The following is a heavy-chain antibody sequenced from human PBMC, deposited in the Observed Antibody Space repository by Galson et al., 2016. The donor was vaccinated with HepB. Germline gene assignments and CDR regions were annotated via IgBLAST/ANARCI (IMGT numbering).Heavy chain of an antibody. V-gene: IGHV3-30*03. CDR1: GFTFSTYG. CDR2: ISYDGSHK. CDR3: KGYSAGDH. Sequence: SLRLSCAASGFTFSTYGMHWVRQAPGKALEWVAVISYDGSHKYYADSVKGRFTVSRDNSKNTLYLQMNILRVEDTAVYYCKGYSAGDHWGQGTLVTVSS. J-gene: IGHJ4*02. D-gene: IGHD2-21*01.